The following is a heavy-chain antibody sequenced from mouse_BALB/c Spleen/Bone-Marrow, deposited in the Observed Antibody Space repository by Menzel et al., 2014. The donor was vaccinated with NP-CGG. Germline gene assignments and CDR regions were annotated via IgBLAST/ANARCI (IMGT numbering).Heavy chain of an antibody. CDR3: ASYRYGWYFEV. CDR1: GFNIKDTY. V-gene: IGHV14-3*02. D-gene: IGHD2-14*01. J-gene: IGHJ1*01. CDR2: IDPAVFT. Sequence: EVKLMESGAELVKPGASVKLSCTASGFNIKDTYLHWVKQRPEQGLDWIGRIDPAVFTKYDPKFQGKSTITADTPSNTASRHLSNLTSEDTAVYYCASYRYGWYFEVWGAVTTVTVSS.